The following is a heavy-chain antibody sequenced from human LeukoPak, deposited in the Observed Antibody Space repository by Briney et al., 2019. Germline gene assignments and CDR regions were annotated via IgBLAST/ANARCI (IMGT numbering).Heavy chain of an antibody. CDR3: ARVDTVMAYYFDL. Sequence: TGGSLRLSCAASGFTVSTNCITGVRQAPGKGLEWVSTIYSGGTTYYADSVMGRFTISRHNSRNTLYLQMNSLRAEDTAVYYCARVDTVMAYYFDLWGQGTLVTVSS. V-gene: IGHV3-53*04. CDR2: IYSGGTT. J-gene: IGHJ4*02. CDR1: GFTVSTNC. D-gene: IGHD5-18*01.